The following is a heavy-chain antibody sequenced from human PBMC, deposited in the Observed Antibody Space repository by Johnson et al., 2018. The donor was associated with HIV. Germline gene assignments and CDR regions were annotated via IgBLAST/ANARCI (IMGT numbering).Heavy chain of an antibody. J-gene: IGHJ3*01. CDR1: GFTISTFW. CDR3: AKADDSLTGYYKGFDAFDV. Sequence: VQLVESGGALVQPGGSLRLSCEVSGFTISTFWMHWVRQVPGKGLMWVSRISGDGSSSSYADSVKGRFTISRDTSKNTLYLQMNSLRAEDTAAYYCAKADDSLTGYYKGFDAFDVWGQGTMVTVSS. V-gene: IGHV3-74*02. CDR2: ISGDGSSS. D-gene: IGHD3-9*01.